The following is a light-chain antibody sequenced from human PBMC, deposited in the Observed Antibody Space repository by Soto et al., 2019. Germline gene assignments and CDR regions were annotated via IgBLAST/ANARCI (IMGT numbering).Light chain of an antibody. CDR3: QQRSNWQVT. Sequence: EIGLTQSPATLSLSPGERATLSCRASQSVSSYLAWYQQKPGQPPRLLIYDASNRATGIPARFSGSGSGTDFTLTISSLEPEDFAVYYCQQRSNWQVTFGQGTRLAIK. CDR2: DAS. CDR1: QSVSSY. V-gene: IGKV3-11*01. J-gene: IGKJ5*01.